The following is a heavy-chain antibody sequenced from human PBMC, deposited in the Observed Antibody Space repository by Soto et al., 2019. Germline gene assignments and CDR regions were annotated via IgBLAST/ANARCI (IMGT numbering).Heavy chain of an antibody. J-gene: IGHJ4*02. CDR2: ISSSGSST. CDR3: AKIHHSDTSGYYRNFDY. D-gene: IGHD3-22*01. V-gene: IGHV3-23*01. CDR1: GFTFNSYA. Sequence: PVGPLRLSCAASGFTFNSYAMGWVRQAPGKGLEWVSAISSSGSSTYYADSVQGRFTISRDNSKNTLYLEMNGLGAEDTAVYYCAKIHHSDTSGYYRNFDYWGQGTLVTVSS.